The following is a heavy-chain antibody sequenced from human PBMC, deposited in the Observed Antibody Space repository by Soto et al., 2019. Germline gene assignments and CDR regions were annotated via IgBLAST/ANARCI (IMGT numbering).Heavy chain of an antibody. CDR1: GFTFSSYG. D-gene: IGHD6-13*01. V-gene: IGHV3-30*18. Sequence: RLSCAASGFTFSSYGMHWVRQAPGKGLEWVAVISYDGSNKYYADSVKGRFTISRDNSKNTLYLQMNSLRAEATAVYYCAKERGSSWYYYYGMDVWGQGTTVTVSS. CDR2: ISYDGSNK. J-gene: IGHJ6*02. CDR3: AKERGSSWYYYYGMDV.